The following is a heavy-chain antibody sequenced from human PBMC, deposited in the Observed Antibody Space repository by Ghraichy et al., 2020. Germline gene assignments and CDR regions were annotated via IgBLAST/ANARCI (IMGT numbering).Heavy chain of an antibody. Sequence: SETLSLTCTVSGGSISSYYWSWIRQPPGKGLEWIGYIYYSGSTNYNPSLKSRVTISVDTSKNQFSLKLSSVTAADTAVYYCARARGGKPFDYWGQGTLVTVSS. V-gene: IGHV4-59*01. CDR3: ARARGGKPFDY. CDR1: GGSISSYY. D-gene: IGHD4-23*01. J-gene: IGHJ4*02. CDR2: IYYSGST.